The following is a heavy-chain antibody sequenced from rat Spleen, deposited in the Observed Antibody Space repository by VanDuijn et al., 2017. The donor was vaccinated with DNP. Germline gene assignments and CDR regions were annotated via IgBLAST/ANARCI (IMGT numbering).Heavy chain of an antibody. CDR2: INSSGGSM. J-gene: IGHJ2*01. CDR1: GFTFNNYW. D-gene: IGHD1-9*01. CDR3: ARRGYYGYNTFDY. Sequence: EVQLVESGGDLVRPGRSLRLSCVASGFTFNNYWMTWIRQVPGKGLEWLASINSSGGSMFYPDSVKGRFTISRDNAENTLYLQMKSLRSEDTATYYCARRGYYGYNTFDYWGQGVMVTVSS. V-gene: IGHV5-31*01.